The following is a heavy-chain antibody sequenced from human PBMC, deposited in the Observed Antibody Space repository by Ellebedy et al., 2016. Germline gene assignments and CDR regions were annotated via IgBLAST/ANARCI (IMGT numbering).Heavy chain of an antibody. Sequence: ASVKVSCKASGYSFTDYYIHWVRQAPGQGLEWMGWINPNSGGTIYAQKFQGWVTMTRDTSISTAYMELSRLRYDDTAVYYCARDGAVTTVFEYWGQGTLVTVSS. CDR3: ARDGAVTTVFEY. D-gene: IGHD4-17*01. J-gene: IGHJ4*02. CDR2: INPNSGGT. CDR1: GYSFTDYY. V-gene: IGHV1-2*04.